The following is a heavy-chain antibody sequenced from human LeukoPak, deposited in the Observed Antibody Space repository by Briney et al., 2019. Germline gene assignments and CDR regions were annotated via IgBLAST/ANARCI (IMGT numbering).Heavy chain of an antibody. D-gene: IGHD4-23*01. V-gene: IGHV4-4*02. CDR2: IYHSGNT. Sequence: SETLSLTCAISGGSITSTNWWSWVRPPPGKGLEWIGEIYHSGNTNYNPSLKSRVTISLDKSENQFSLKLSSVTAADTAVYYCARVGGYGMDVWGQGTTVTVSS. CDR3: ARVGGYGMDV. J-gene: IGHJ6*02. CDR1: GGSITSTNW.